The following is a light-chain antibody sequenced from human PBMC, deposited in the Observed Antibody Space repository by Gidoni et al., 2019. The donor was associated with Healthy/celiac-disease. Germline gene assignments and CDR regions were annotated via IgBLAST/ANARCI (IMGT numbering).Light chain of an antibody. CDR3: QQYNNWPFYT. J-gene: IGKJ2*01. CDR1: QSVSSN. V-gene: IGKV3-15*01. Sequence: EIVMTQSPATLSVSPGERATLSGRASQSVSSNLAWYQQKPGQAPRLLIYGASTRATGIPARFSGSGSGTEFTLTISSLQSEDFAVYYCQQYNNWPFYTFGQGTKLEIK. CDR2: GAS.